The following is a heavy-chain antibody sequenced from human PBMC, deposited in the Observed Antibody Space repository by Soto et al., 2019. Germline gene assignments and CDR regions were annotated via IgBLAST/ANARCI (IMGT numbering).Heavy chain of an antibody. D-gene: IGHD3-22*01. V-gene: IGHV3-48*02. CDR2: ISSSSSPI. Sequence: PGGSLRLSCAASGFTFSSYSMNWVRQAPGKGLEWVSYISSSSSPIYYADSVKGRFTISRDNAKNSLYLQMNSLRDEDTAVYYCARRGYDSGGYYYVFDYWGQGTLVTVSS. J-gene: IGHJ4*02. CDR1: GFTFSSYS. CDR3: ARRGYDSGGYYYVFDY.